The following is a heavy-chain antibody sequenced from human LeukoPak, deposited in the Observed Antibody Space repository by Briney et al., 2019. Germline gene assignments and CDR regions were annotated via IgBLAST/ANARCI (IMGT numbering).Heavy chain of an antibody. D-gene: IGHD2-2*01. J-gene: IGHJ3*02. V-gene: IGHV1-2*02. CDR2: VNPNNGGT. CDR3: ARGGVEYCSSTTCHDAFDI. Sequence: ASVKVSCKASGYTFTGYYMHWVRQAPGQGLEWMGWVNPNNGGTTYAQKFQGRVTMTRDTSITTAYMELSRLRSDDTAVYYCARGGVEYCSSTTCHDAFDIWGQGTMVTLSS. CDR1: GYTFTGYY.